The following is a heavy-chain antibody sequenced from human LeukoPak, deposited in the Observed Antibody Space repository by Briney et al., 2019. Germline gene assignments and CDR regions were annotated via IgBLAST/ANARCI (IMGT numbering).Heavy chain of an antibody. CDR2: ISGSGGST. J-gene: IGHJ4*02. Sequence: GGSLRLSCAASGFTFSSYGMSWVRQAPGKGLEWVSAISGSGGSTYYADSVKGRFTISRDNSKNTLYLQMNSLRSDDTAVYYCARCRKEQWLVQTYYFDYWGQGTLVTVSS. V-gene: IGHV3-23*01. CDR3: ARCRKEQWLVQTYYFDY. CDR1: GFTFSSYG. D-gene: IGHD6-19*01.